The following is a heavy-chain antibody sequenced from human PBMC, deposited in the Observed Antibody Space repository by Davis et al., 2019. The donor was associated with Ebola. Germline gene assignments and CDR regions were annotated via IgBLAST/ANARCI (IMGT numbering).Heavy chain of an antibody. V-gene: IGHV4-34*01. D-gene: IGHD4-17*01. CDR3: ARGGRLRRAFDI. Sequence: PSETLSLTCAVYGGSFSGYYWSWIRQPPGKGLEWIGEINHSGSTNYNPSLKSRVTISVDTSKNQFSLKLSSVTAADTAVYYCARGGRLRRAFDIWGQGTMVTVSS. J-gene: IGHJ3*02. CDR2: INHSGST. CDR1: GGSFSGYY.